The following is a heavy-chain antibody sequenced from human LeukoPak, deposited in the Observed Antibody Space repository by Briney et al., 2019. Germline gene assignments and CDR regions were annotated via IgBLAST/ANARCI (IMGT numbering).Heavy chain of an antibody. J-gene: IGHJ5*02. CDR1: GGSISSYY. V-gene: IGHV4-59*08. Sequence: SETLSLTCTVSGGSISSYYWSWIRQTPGKGLEWIGDIYYSGSTNYNPSLKSRVTISVDTSKNQFSLKLSSVTAADTAVYYCARGYGSGSNWFDPWGQGTLVIVSS. D-gene: IGHD3-10*01. CDR3: ARGYGSGSNWFDP. CDR2: IYYSGST.